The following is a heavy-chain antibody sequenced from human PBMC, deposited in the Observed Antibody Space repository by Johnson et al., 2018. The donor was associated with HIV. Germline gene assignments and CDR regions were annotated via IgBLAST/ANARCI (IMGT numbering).Heavy chain of an antibody. CDR3: ARTTIFGVVINDAFDI. CDR2: RAYDGTNK. D-gene: IGHD3-3*01. V-gene: IGHV3-30*03. J-gene: IGHJ3*02. Sequence: QVQLVESGGGVVQPVRSLRLSCAASGYTFRSYGMLWVRQAPGKGLEWVAVRAYDGTNKYYADSVKGRFTISRDNSKNTLYLQMNSLRAEDTAVYYCARTTIFGVVINDAFDIWGQGTMVTVSS. CDR1: GYTFRSYG.